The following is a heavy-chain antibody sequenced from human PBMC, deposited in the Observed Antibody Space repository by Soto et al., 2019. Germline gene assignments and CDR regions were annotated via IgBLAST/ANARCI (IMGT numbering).Heavy chain of an antibody. CDR3: ARSLIAVAGTLYYYYYYGMDV. D-gene: IGHD6-19*01. CDR1: GYTLTSDH. V-gene: IGHV1-2*04. CDR2: INPNSGGT. J-gene: IGHJ6*02. Sequence: ASVKVSCKASGYTLTSDHVHFGRQAPGQGIGLMGWINPNSGGTNYAQKFQGWVTMTRDTSISTAYMELSRLRSDDTAVYYCARSLIAVAGTLYYYYYYGMDVWGQGTTVTVSS.